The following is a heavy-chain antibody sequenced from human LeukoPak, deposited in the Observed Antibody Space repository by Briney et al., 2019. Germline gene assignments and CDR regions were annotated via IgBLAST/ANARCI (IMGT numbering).Heavy chain of an antibody. Sequence: PGRSLRLSCAASGFTFSSYGMHWVRQAPGKGLEWVAVIWYDGSNKYYADSVKGRFTISRDNSKSTLYLQMNSLRAEDTAVYYCARAGAGYSNYRAIYYGMDVWGQGTTVTVSS. CDR2: IWYDGSNK. CDR1: GFTFSSYG. CDR3: ARAGAGYSNYRAIYYGMDV. J-gene: IGHJ6*02. D-gene: IGHD4-11*01. V-gene: IGHV3-33*01.